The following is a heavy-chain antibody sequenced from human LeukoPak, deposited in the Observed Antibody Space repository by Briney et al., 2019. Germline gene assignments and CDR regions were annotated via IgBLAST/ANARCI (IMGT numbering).Heavy chain of an antibody. V-gene: IGHV4-39*01. J-gene: IGHJ4*02. CDR2: IYYSGRT. CDR3: ARSQATAMVSDY. D-gene: IGHD2-2*01. CDR1: GGSISSYY. Sequence: PSETLSLTCTVSGGSISSYYWGWIRQPPGKGLEWIGSIYYSGRTYYNPSLRSRATIFVDTSKNQFSLKLNSVTAADTAVYYCARSQATAMVSDYWGQGTLVTVSS.